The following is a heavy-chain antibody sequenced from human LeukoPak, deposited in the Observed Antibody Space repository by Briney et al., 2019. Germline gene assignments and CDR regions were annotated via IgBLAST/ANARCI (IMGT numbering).Heavy chain of an antibody. Sequence: GGSLRLSCAASGFTFSSYAMSWVRQAPGKGLEWVSAISDSGGTTYYADSVKGRFTISRDNSKNTLYLQMNSLRAEDTAVYYCAKDGYDYYYYYMDVWGRGTAVTVSS. CDR3: AKDGYDYYYYYMDV. J-gene: IGHJ6*03. D-gene: IGHD1-1*01. CDR1: GFTFSSYA. V-gene: IGHV3-23*01. CDR2: ISDSGGTT.